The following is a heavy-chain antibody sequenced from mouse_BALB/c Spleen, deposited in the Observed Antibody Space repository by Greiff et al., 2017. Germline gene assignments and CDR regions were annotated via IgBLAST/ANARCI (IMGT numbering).Heavy chain of an antibody. CDR3: ALYGNYGPYAMDY. J-gene: IGHJ4*01. V-gene: IGHV1S137*01. CDR2: ISTYYGDA. CDR1: GYTFTDYA. Sequence: VQLQQSGAELVRPGVSVKISCKGSGYTFTDYAMHWVKQSHAKSLEWIGVISTYYGDASYNQKFKGKATMTVDKSSSTAYMELARLTSEDSAVYYCALYGNYGPYAMDYWGQGTSVTVSS. D-gene: IGHD2-1*01.